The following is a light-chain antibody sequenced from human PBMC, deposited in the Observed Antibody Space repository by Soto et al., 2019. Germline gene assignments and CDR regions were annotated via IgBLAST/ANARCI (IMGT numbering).Light chain of an antibody. Sequence: DIQMTQSPSSLSASVGDRVTITCRASQSISNYLNWYQQKPGKAPNLLIYAASSLQSGVPSRFSGSGSGTDFPLTISSLQREDFATYFCQQSYSSSWTFGQGTKVEI. CDR3: QQSYSSSWT. V-gene: IGKV1-39*01. CDR2: AAS. J-gene: IGKJ1*01. CDR1: QSISNY.